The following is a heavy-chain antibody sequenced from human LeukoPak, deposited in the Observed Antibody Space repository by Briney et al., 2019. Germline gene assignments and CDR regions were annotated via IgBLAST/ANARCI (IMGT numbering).Heavy chain of an antibody. J-gene: IGHJ4*02. CDR3: AKVSNRRPPWSDY. V-gene: IGHV3-23*01. CDR1: GFNFGTYA. CDR2: ISGSGGST. Sequence: GGSLRLSCAASGFNFGTYAMTWVRQAPGKGLEWVSAISGSGGSTYYADSVKGRFTISRDNSKNTLYLQMNSLRAEDTAVYYCAKVSNRRPPWSDYWGQGTLVTVSS. D-gene: IGHD1-14*01.